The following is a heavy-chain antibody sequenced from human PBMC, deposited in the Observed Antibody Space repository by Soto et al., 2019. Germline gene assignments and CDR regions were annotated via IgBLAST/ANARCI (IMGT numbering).Heavy chain of an antibody. CDR1: GYTFTSYY. CDR3: ARAHPPFSSGWSTTDY. J-gene: IGHJ4*02. CDR2: INPSGGST. D-gene: IGHD6-19*01. V-gene: IGHV1-46*01. Sequence: ASVKVSCKASGYTFTSYYMHWVRQAPGQGHERMGIINPSGGSTSYAQKFQGRVTMTRDTSTSTVYMELSSLRSEDTAVYYCARAHPPFSSGWSTTDYWGQGTLVTVSS.